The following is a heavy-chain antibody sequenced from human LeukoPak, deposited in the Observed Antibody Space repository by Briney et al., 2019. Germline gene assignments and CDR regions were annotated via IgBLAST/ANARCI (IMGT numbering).Heavy chain of an antibody. J-gene: IGHJ4*02. D-gene: IGHD6-19*01. Sequence: GGSLRLSCAASGFTFSSYAMSWVRRAPGKGLEWVSAISGSGGSTYYADSVKGRFTISRDNSKNTLYLQMNSLRAEDTAVYYCAKLGVEWLVADYYFDYWGQGTLVTVSS. CDR2: ISGSGGST. CDR3: AKLGVEWLVADYYFDY. V-gene: IGHV3-23*01. CDR1: GFTFSSYA.